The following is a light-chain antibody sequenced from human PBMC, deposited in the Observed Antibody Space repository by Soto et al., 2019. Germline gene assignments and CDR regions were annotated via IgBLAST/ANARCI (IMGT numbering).Light chain of an antibody. CDR3: MQALQTPYT. CDR1: QSLLHSNGYNY. J-gene: IGKJ2*01. Sequence: DIVMTQSPLSLPVTPGEPASISCRSSQSLLHSNGYNYLDWYLQKPGQSPQLLSYLGSNRGSGVPDRLSGSGSGTDFTLKISRVEAEDVGVYYCMQALQTPYTFGQGTKLEIK. CDR2: LGS. V-gene: IGKV2-28*01.